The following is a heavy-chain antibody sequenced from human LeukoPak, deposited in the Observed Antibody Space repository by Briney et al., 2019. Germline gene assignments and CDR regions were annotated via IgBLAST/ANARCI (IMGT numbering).Heavy chain of an antibody. CDR2: ISSSSSYI. Sequence: GGSLRLSCAPSGFTFSSYSMNGVRQAPGKGLEWFSSISSSSSYIYYADSVKGRFTISRDNANNSLYLQMNRLRAEDRAVYYCAREGDSSGWYYFDYWGEGTLVTVSS. D-gene: IGHD6-19*01. CDR1: GFTFSSYS. V-gene: IGHV3-21*01. CDR3: AREGDSSGWYYFDY. J-gene: IGHJ4*02.